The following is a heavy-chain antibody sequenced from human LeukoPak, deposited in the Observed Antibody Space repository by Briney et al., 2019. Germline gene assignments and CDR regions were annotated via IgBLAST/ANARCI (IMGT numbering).Heavy chain of an antibody. Sequence: ASVKVSCKASGYTFTSYDINWVRQATGQGLEWMGWMNPNSGNTGYAQKFQGRVTMTRNTSISTAYMELSSLRSEDTAVYYCARGRVGRGWYRGGRYFDYWGQGTLVTVSS. CDR2: MNPNSGNT. CDR1: GYTFTSYD. V-gene: IGHV1-8*01. D-gene: IGHD6-19*01. CDR3: ARGRVGRGWYRGGRYFDY. J-gene: IGHJ4*02.